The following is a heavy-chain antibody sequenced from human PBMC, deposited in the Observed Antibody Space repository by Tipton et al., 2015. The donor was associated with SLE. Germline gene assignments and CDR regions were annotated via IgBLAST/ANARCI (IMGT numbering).Heavy chain of an antibody. CDR1: GYTFTTYY. D-gene: IGHD6-13*01. CDR3: AREPIAAVYYGMDV. CDR2: INPRGGST. J-gene: IGHJ6*02. V-gene: IGHV1-46*01. Sequence: QVQLVQSGVEVKKPGVSVKVSCKASGYTFTTYYIHWVRQAPGQGLDGLGVINPRGGSTTYAQKFQGRVTMTRDTSTTTVYMELSSLRSEDPAVYYCAREPIAAVYYGMDVWGQGSTVTVSS.